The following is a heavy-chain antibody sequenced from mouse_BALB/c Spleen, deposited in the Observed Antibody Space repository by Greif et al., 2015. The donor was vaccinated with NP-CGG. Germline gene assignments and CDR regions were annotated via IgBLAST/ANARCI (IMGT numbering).Heavy chain of an antibody. CDR3: ARAQWDRYEGVFAY. D-gene: IGHD2-14*01. CDR1: GFSLTSYG. J-gene: IGHJ3*01. V-gene: IGHV2-9*02. Sequence: VKLMESGPGLVAPSQSLSITCTVSGFSLTSYGVHWVRQPPGKGLEWLGVIWAGGSTNYNSALMSRLSISKDNSKSQVFIKMNSLQTDDTAMYYCARAQWDRYEGVFAYWGQGTLVTVSA. CDR2: IWAGGST.